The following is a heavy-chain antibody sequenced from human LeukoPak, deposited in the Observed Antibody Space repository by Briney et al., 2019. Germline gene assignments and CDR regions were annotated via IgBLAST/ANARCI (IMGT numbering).Heavy chain of an antibody. CDR3: ARGDLALDLYYYDGKGDGAFDI. D-gene: IGHD3-22*01. CDR2: ISAYNGNT. V-gene: IGHV1-18*01. J-gene: IGHJ3*02. CDR1: GYTFTSYG. Sequence: ASVKVSCKASGYTFTSYGISWVRQAPGQGLEWMGWISAYNGNTNYAQKLQGRVTMTTDTSTSTAYMELRSLRSDDTAVYYCARGDLALDLYYYDGKGDGAFDIWGQGTMVTVSS.